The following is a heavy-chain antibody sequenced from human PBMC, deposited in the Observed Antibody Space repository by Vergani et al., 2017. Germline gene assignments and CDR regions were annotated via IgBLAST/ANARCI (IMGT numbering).Heavy chain of an antibody. Sequence: EVQLVQSGAEVKKPGESLKISCKGSGYSFTSYWIGWVRQMPGKGLEWMGIIYPGDSDTRYSPSFQGQVTISADKSISTAYLQWSSLKASDTAMYYCAGRMSSGYFPTGVNWFDPWGQGTLVTVSS. D-gene: IGHD3-22*01. CDR1: GYSFTSYW. J-gene: IGHJ5*02. V-gene: IGHV5-51*01. CDR2: IYPGDSDT. CDR3: AGRMSSGYFPTGVNWFDP.